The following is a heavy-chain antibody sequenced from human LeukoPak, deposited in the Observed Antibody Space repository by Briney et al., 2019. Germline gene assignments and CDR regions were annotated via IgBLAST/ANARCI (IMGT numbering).Heavy chain of an antibody. CDR3: AVRKWLVLFH. Sequence: SETLSLTCTVSGGSISSSSYYWGWIRQPPGKGLEWIGSIYYSGSTYYNPSLKSRVTISVDTSKNQFSLQLSSVTAADTAVYYCAVRKWLVLFHWGQGTLVTVSS. J-gene: IGHJ4*02. D-gene: IGHD6-19*01. CDR1: GGSISSSSYY. V-gene: IGHV4-39*01. CDR2: IYYSGST.